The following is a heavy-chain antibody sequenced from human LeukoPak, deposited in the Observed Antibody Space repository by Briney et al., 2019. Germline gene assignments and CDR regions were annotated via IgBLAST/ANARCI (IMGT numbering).Heavy chain of an antibody. V-gene: IGHV3-21*06. CDR2: ISSSSSHI. D-gene: IGHD3-10*01. CDR1: GFTFINYS. Sequence: GGSLRLSCATSGFTFINYSMNWVRQAPGKGLEWVSCISSSSSHIYYADSVKGRFTMSRDNAKNSVYLQMNSLRAEDTAVYYCAKGSQWNYYGSGNRFYYMDVWGKGTTVTISS. CDR3: AKGSQWNYYGSGNRFYYMDV. J-gene: IGHJ6*03.